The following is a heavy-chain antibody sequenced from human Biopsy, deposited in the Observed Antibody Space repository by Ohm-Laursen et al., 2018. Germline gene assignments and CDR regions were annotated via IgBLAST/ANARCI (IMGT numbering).Heavy chain of an antibody. V-gene: IGHV4-39*01. CDR2: IFYSGIT. CDR1: GGSVSSNVAY. Sequence: TLSLTCTVSGGSVSSNVAYWAWIRQPPGKGLESIGSIFYSGITYYNPSLQSRVTMSVDTSKNQFSLNLTSVTAADTAVYYCARHPTGFWFDPWSQGTLVIVSS. CDR3: ARHPTGFWFDP. J-gene: IGHJ5*02.